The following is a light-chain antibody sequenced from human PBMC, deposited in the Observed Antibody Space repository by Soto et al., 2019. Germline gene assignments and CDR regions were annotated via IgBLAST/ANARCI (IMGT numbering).Light chain of an antibody. CDR1: QSISSW. Sequence: NQMTQSPSTLSASIGDRVTITCRASQSISSWLAWYQQKSGKAPKLLIYDASSLESGVSSRFSGSGSGTEFTLTISSLQAADFATYYCQQYNSYPWTFGQGTKVDNK. V-gene: IGKV1-5*01. CDR3: QQYNSYPWT. CDR2: DAS. J-gene: IGKJ1*01.